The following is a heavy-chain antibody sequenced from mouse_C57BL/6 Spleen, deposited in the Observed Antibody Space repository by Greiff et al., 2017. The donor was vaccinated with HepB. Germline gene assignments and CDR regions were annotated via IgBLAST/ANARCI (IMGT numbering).Heavy chain of an antibody. CDR3: ARYGRALDY. CDR1: GYTFTDYY. D-gene: IGHD1-1*02. V-gene: IGHV1-26*01. Sequence: VQLQQSGPELVKPGASVKISCKASGYTFTDYYMNWVKQSHGKSLEWIGDINPNNGGTSYNQKFKGKATLTVDKSSSTAYMVLRSLTSEDSAVYYCARYGRALDYWGQGTTLTVSS. CDR2: INPNNGGT. J-gene: IGHJ2*01.